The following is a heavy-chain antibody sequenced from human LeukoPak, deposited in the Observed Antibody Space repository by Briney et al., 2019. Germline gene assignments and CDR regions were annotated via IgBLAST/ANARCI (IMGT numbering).Heavy chain of an antibody. CDR2: ISYDGSNK. Sequence: GRSLRLSCAASGFTFSSYAMHWVRQAPGKGLEWVAVISYDGSNKYYADSVKGRFTIPRDNSKNTLYLQMNSLRAEDTAVYYCARDYDYWGQGTLVTVSS. CDR1: GFTFSSYA. V-gene: IGHV3-30*04. CDR3: ARDYDY. J-gene: IGHJ4*02.